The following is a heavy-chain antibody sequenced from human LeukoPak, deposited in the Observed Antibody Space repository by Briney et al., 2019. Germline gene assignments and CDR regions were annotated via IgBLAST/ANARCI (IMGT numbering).Heavy chain of an antibody. CDR3: ARVVELFGGHYYDSSGLLDY. Sequence: SETLSLTCAVYGGSLSGYYWSWIRQPPGKGLEWIGEINHSGSTNYNPSLKSRVTISVDTSKNQFSLKLSPVTAADTAVYYCARVVELFGGHYYDSSGLLDYWGQGTLVTVSS. CDR2: INHSGST. J-gene: IGHJ4*02. CDR1: GGSLSGYY. V-gene: IGHV4-34*01. D-gene: IGHD3-22*01.